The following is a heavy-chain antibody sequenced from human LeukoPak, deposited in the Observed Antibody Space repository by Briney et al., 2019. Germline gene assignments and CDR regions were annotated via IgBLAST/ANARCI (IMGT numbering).Heavy chain of an antibody. V-gene: IGHV3-23*01. Sequence: YPGGSLRLSCAASGFTFSSYAMSWVRQVPGKRLEWVSAISSGAGTTGYADSVKGRFTISRDNSKNTLYLQMNSLRAEDTAVYYCAKDVEAVAGEFDYWGQGTLVTVSS. J-gene: IGHJ4*02. CDR1: GFTFSSYA. CDR2: ISSGAGTT. D-gene: IGHD6-19*01. CDR3: AKDVEAVAGEFDY.